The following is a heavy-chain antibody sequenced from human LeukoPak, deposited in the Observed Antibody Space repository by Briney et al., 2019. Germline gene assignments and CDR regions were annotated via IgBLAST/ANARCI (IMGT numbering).Heavy chain of an antibody. J-gene: IGHJ6*03. CDR2: ISAYNGNT. CDR1: GYTFTSYG. D-gene: IGHD4-17*01. Sequence: ASVKVSCKASGYTFTSYGISWVRQAPGQGLEWMGWISAYNGNTSYAQKFQGRVTMTRDTSTSTVYMELSSLRSEDTAVYYCARTTNYYYMDVWGKGTTVTVSS. CDR3: ARTTNYYYMDV. V-gene: IGHV1-18*01.